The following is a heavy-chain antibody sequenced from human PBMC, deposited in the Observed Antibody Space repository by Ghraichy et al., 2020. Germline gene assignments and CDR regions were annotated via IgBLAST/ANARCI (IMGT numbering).Heavy chain of an antibody. Sequence: GESLNISCKASGYTFTRYWIGWVRQMPGKGLEWMGIIYPSDSDTRYSPSFQGQVTISADKSITTAYLQWSSLKASDTAMYYCGRRPGYCTGTTCYAQGYGFDIWGQGTMVTVSS. CDR3: GRRPGYCTGTTCYAQGYGFDI. D-gene: IGHD2-8*02. J-gene: IGHJ3*02. CDR1: GYTFTRYW. V-gene: IGHV5-51*01. CDR2: IYPSDSDT.